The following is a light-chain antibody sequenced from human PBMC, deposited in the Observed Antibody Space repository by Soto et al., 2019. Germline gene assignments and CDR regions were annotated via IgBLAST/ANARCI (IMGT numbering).Light chain of an antibody. CDR3: QQYRSSSRT. CDR1: RSLSSSY. CDR2: GAS. Sequence: EIVLTQSAGTLSLSPGERATLSCRASRSLSSSYLAWYQHKPGQAPRLLIYGASTRATGVPDRFSGGGSGTDFTLSINRLEPEDFAVYYRQQYRSSSRTFGQGTKVDIK. J-gene: IGKJ1*01. V-gene: IGKV3-20*01.